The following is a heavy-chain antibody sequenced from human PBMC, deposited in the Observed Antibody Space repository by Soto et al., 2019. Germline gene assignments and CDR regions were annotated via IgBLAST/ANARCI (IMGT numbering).Heavy chain of an antibody. J-gene: IGHJ2*01. D-gene: IGHD5-12*01. CDR1: GGSISSSSYY. V-gene: IGHV4-39*01. Sequence: QLQLQESGPGLVKPSETLSLTCTVSGGSISSSSYYWGWIRQPPGKGLEWIGSIYYSGSTYYNPALKRSCPISRGTSKNQFSLEVRSVTAPDPACYYFAGLWREMATIVSRYFDLWGRGTLVTVSS. CDR2: IYYSGST. CDR3: AGLWREMATIVSRYFDL.